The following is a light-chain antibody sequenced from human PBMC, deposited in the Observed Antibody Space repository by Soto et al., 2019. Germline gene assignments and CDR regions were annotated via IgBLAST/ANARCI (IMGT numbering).Light chain of an antibody. CDR2: WAS. Sequence: DIVMTQSPDSLAESLGERATINCKSSQSVLYSSNNTNDLAWYQQKPGKPPKLLIYWASTRESGFPDRFSGSGSGTDFTLTISSLQAEDVAVYYCQQYYRPWTFGQGTKVEIK. J-gene: IGKJ1*01. CDR1: QSVLYSSNNTND. V-gene: IGKV4-1*01. CDR3: QQYYRPWT.